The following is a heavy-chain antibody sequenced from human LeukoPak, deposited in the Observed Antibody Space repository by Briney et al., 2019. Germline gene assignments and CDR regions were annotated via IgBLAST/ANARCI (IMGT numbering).Heavy chain of an antibody. CDR2: VYYSGST. V-gene: IGHV4-39*01. CDR1: GDSITSGGFY. Sequence: SETLSLTCNVSGDSITSGGFYWAWIRQSPGKGLEWIGNVYYSGSTQYNPSLKGRVTISMDMPKNQFSLNLTSVSVTDTAIYSCARRDYAAWFDPWGQGTLVTVSS. D-gene: IGHD4/OR15-4a*01. J-gene: IGHJ5*02. CDR3: ARRDYAAWFDP.